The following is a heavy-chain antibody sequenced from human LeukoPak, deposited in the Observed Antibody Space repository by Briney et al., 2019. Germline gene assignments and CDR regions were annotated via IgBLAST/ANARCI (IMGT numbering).Heavy chain of an antibody. CDR3: LSSTGY. V-gene: IGHV3-7*01. D-gene: IGHD2-8*02. Sequence: GSLRLSCAASGLTFSNYWMNWVREAPGEGLEWVANIQPDSSEKHYVDSVKGRFTISRDNAKNSVYLQMNSLSAEDTAVYYVLSSTGYWGPGTLVTVSS. CDR1: GLTFSNYW. J-gene: IGHJ4*02. CDR2: IQPDSSEK.